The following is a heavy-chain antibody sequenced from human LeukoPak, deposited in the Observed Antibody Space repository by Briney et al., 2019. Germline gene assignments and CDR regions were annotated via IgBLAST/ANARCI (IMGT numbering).Heavy chain of an antibody. V-gene: IGHV3-9*01. CDR1: GFTFEDYA. CDR3: AKLMVPSSPDLSY. Sequence: TGRSLRLSCAASGFTFEDYAMHWVRQAPGKGLEWVSGITWNSGDIGYADSVKGRFTISRDNSKNSLYLQMNSLRPEDTALYYCAKLMVPSSPDLSYWGHGTQVTVSS. D-gene: IGHD3-10*01. CDR2: ITWNSGDI. J-gene: IGHJ4*01.